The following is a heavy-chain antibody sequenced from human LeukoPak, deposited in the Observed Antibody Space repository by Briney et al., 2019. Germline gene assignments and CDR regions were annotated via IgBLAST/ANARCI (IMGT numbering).Heavy chain of an antibody. CDR3: ARERGSSWSIDY. CDR1: GFTFSSYA. CDR2: LYSSGYS. V-gene: IGHV3-66*01. J-gene: IGHJ4*02. D-gene: IGHD6-13*01. Sequence: GGSLRLSCAASGFTFSSYAMSWVRQAPGKGREWVSVLYSSGYSKYADSVKGRFSISRDTSENTLSLQMNSLRAEDSAVYYCARERGSSWSIDYWGQGTLVTVSS.